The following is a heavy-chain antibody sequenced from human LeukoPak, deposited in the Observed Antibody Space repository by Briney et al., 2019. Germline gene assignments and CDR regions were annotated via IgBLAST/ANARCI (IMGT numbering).Heavy chain of an antibody. V-gene: IGHV3-15*01. J-gene: IGHJ4*02. CDR3: TTSVVVAPLAFDY. Sequence: GWSLRLSCAASGFTFSNAWMSWVRQAPGKGLEWVGRIKSKTDGGTTDYAAPVTSRFTISRDDSKNTMYLQMNSLKTEDTAVYYCTTSVVVAPLAFDYWGQGNLVTVSS. CDR1: GFTFSNAW. D-gene: IGHD2-15*01. CDR2: IKSKTDGGTT.